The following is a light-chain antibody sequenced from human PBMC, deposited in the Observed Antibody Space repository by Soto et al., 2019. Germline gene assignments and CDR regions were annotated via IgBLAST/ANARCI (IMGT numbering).Light chain of an antibody. CDR2: GAS. CDR1: QSVSSN. J-gene: IGKJ2*01. Sequence: EIVMTQSPATLSVSPGERATVSCRASQSVSSNLAWYQQKPGQAPRLLIYGASTRATGIPARFSGSGSGTEFTLTISSLQSEDLAVYYCQQYNYWYTFGQGTKVDIK. V-gene: IGKV3-15*01. CDR3: QQYNYWYT.